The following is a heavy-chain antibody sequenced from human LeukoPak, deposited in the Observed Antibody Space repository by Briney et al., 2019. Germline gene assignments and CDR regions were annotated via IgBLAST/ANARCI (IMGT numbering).Heavy chain of an antibody. CDR2: IYHSGST. V-gene: IGHV4-38-2*01. Sequence: PSETLSLTCAVSGYSISSGYYWGWIRPPPGKGLEWIGIIYHSGSTYYNPSLKSRVTISVDTSKNQFSLKLNSVTAADTAVYYCASLCSGGSCYLESGWFDPWGQGTLVTVSS. D-gene: IGHD2-15*01. CDR3: ASLCSGGSCYLESGWFDP. CDR1: GYSISSGYY. J-gene: IGHJ5*02.